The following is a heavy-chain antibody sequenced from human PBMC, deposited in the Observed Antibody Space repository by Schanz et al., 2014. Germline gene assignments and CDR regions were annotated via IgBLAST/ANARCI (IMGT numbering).Heavy chain of an antibody. Sequence: QLQLQESGPGLVKPSETLSLICSVSGGSINSNSYYWGWIRQPPGKGLEWIGNVFYTGTTYINPSLRSRLPVPVDASNNQFSLKLTSVTAADTAVYFCARHGPLAGIPLDYWGRGTLVTVSS. D-gene: IGHD6-19*01. CDR3: ARHGPLAGIPLDY. V-gene: IGHV4-39*01. CDR1: GGSINSNSYY. J-gene: IGHJ4*02. CDR2: VFYTGTT.